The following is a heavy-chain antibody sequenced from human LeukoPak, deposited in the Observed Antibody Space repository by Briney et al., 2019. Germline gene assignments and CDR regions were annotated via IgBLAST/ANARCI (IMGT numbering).Heavy chain of an antibody. CDR3: ARDACGGDCYSDY. D-gene: IGHD2-21*02. CDR2: ISSSGSTI. CDR1: GFTFSDYN. Sequence: GGSLRLSCAASGFTFSDYNMNWVRQAPGKGLEWVSYISSSGSTIYYADSVKGRFTISRDNAESSLYLQMNSLRVEDTGVYYCARDACGGDCYSDYWGQGTLVTVSS. J-gene: IGHJ4*02. V-gene: IGHV3-48*01.